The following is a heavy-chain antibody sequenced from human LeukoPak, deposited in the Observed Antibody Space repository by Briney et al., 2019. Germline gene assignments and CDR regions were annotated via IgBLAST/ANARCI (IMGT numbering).Heavy chain of an antibody. Sequence: ASVKVSCKASGYTFTGYYMHWVRQAPGQGLEWMGWINPNSGGTNYAQKFQGRVTMTRDTSISTAYMELSRLRSDDTAVHYCARNKDTWMGYYYYYGMDVWGQGTTVTVSS. V-gene: IGHV1-2*02. CDR3: ARNKDTWMGYYYYYGMDV. J-gene: IGHJ6*02. CDR1: GYTFTGYY. CDR2: INPNSGGT. D-gene: IGHD1-20*01.